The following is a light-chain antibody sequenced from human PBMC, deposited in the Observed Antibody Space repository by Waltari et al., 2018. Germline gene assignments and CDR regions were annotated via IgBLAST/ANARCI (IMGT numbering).Light chain of an antibody. CDR2: AAS. Sequence: DIQMTQSPSSLSPSVGDRVIITCRASQAINTFLAWFQQKPGKAPRSLIYAASTLQSGVSSNFSGSGSGADCTLTISSLQPEDCATYYCQQYNSVPPTFGGGTRVEI. CDR1: QAINTF. J-gene: IGKJ4*01. V-gene: IGKV1-16*02. CDR3: QQYNSVPPT.